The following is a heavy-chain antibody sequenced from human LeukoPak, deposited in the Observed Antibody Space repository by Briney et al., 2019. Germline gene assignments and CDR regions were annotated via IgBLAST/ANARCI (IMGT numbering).Heavy chain of an antibody. CDR3: ARGVVVAAPFDY. CDR2: INHSGST. Sequence: SETLSLTCTVSGGSISSYYWSWIRQPPGKGLEWIGEINHSGSTNYNPSLKSRVTISVDTSKNQFSLKLSSVTAADTAVYYCARGVVVAAPFDYWGQGTLVTVSS. CDR1: GGSISSYY. D-gene: IGHD2-15*01. J-gene: IGHJ4*02. V-gene: IGHV4-34*01.